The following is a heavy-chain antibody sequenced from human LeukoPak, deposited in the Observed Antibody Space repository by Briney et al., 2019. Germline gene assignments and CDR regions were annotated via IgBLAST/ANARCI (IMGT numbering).Heavy chain of an antibody. CDR2: INAYNGNT. D-gene: IGHD5-24*01. CDR3: ARVSDRDGWYFDY. CDR1: GYTFYSYG. Sequence: ASVKVTCKASGYTFYSYGISWVRQAPGQGLEWMGWINAYNGNTNYAQKFQDRVTMTTDTSTGTAYMELRSLTSDDTAVYYCARVSDRDGWYFDYWGQGTLVTVSS. J-gene: IGHJ4*02. V-gene: IGHV1-18*01.